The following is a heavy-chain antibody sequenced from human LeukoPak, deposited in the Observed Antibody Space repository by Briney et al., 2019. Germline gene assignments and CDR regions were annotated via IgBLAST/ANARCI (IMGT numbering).Heavy chain of an antibody. J-gene: IGHJ5*02. CDR3: ARAAGTRLIGWFDP. CDR2: IYYSGST. CDR1: GGSISSGGYY. V-gene: IGHV4-31*03. D-gene: IGHD6-13*01. Sequence: SETLSLTCTVSGGSISSGGYYWSWIRQHPGKGPEWIGYIYYSGSTYYNPSLKSRVTISVDTSKNQFSLKLSSVTAADTAVYYCARAAGTRLIGWFDPWGQGTLVTVSS.